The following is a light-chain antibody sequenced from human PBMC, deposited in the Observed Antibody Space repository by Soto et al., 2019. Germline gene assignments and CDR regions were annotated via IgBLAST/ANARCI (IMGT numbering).Light chain of an antibody. CDR1: SSDVGAYDY. CDR3: SSYAGSNIFYV. V-gene: IGLV2-8*01. CDR2: EVT. Sequence: QSALTQPPSASGSHGQSVTISCAGTSSDVGAYDYVSWYQQHPGRAPKLMIYEVTKRPSGVPDRFSGSKSGNTASLTVSGLQAEDEADYYCSSYAGSNIFYVFGTGTKVTVL. J-gene: IGLJ1*01.